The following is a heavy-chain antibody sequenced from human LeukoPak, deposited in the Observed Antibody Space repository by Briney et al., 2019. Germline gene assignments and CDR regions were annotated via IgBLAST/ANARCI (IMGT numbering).Heavy chain of an antibody. CDR3: ARADYVWGSNRIDAFDI. CDR2: ISYDGSKK. Sequence: PGRSLRLSCAASGLTFSSYAMHWVRQAPGKGLEWVAVISYDGSKKYYADSVKGPFTISRDNSKNTLYLQMNSLRAEDTAVYYCARADYVWGSNRIDAFDIWGQGTMVTVSS. J-gene: IGHJ3*02. CDR1: GLTFSSYA. D-gene: IGHD3-16*02. V-gene: IGHV3-30-3*01.